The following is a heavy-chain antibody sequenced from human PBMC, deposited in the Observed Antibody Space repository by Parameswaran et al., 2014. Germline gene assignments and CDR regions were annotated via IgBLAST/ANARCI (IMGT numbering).Heavy chain of an antibody. J-gene: IGHJ6*02. CDR2: IRSKAYGGTT. CDR3: TSYGGGDFWSGYYIRGSWGMDV. V-gene: IGHV3-49*02. D-gene: IGHD3-3*01. Sequence: RWIRQPPGKGLEWVGFIRSKAYGGTTEYAASVKGRFTISRDDSKSIAYLQMNSLKTEDTAVYYCTSYGGGDFWSGYYIRGSWGMDVWGQGTTVTVSS.